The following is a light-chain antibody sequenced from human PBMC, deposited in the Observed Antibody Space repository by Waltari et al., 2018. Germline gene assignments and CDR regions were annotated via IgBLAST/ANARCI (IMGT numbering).Light chain of an antibody. J-gene: IGKJ2*01. CDR2: DGS. CDR3: QQRGNWPSGYT. CDR1: QSVTSN. V-gene: IGKV3-15*01. Sequence: EIVMTQSPATLSVSPGERATLSCRASQSVTSNLAWYQQKPGQAPRLLIHDGSTRATGIPARFSGSGSGTEFTLTISSLQSDDFAVYSCQQRGNWPSGYTFGQGTKLEIK.